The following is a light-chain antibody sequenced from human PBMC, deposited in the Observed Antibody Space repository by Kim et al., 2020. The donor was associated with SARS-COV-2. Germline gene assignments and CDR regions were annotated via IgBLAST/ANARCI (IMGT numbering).Light chain of an antibody. V-gene: IGKV1-33*01. J-gene: IGKJ1*01. Sequence: DIQMTQSPSSLSASVGDRVTITCQASQDIGNSLNWYQHQPGKAPKLLIYGTSILETGVSSRFSGSRSGTDFIFTISSLQPEDIATYYCQQYDNLPWTFGQGTKV. CDR3: QQYDNLPWT. CDR2: GTS. CDR1: QDIGNS.